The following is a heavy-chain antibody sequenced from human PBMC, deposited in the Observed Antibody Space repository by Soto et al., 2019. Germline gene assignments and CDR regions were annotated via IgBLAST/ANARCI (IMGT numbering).Heavy chain of an antibody. D-gene: IGHD5-12*01. CDR1: GGTFSSYA. CDR2: IIPIFGTA. Sequence: QVQLVQSGAEVKKPGSSVKVSCKASGGTFSSYAISWVRQAPGQGLEWMGGIIPIFGTANYAQKFQGRVTITADESTSKAYMELSSLRSEDTAVYYCARPREVYSGYDYSLYYGMDVWGQGTTVTVSS. J-gene: IGHJ6*02. CDR3: ARPREVYSGYDYSLYYGMDV. V-gene: IGHV1-69*12.